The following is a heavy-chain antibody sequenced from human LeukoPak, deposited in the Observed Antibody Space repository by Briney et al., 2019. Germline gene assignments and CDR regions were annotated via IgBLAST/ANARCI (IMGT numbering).Heavy chain of an antibody. CDR2: IYYTGST. CDR3: ARHRAYSSSSPFDY. Sequence: PSETLSLTCSVSGGSISSLYWSWIRQPPGKGLEWIGYIYYTGSTNYNPSLKSRVTMFVDMSKNQFSLRLSTVTAADTAVYYCARHRAYSSSSPFDYWGQGTLVTVSS. J-gene: IGHJ4*02. CDR1: GGSISSLY. V-gene: IGHV4-59*08. D-gene: IGHD6-6*01.